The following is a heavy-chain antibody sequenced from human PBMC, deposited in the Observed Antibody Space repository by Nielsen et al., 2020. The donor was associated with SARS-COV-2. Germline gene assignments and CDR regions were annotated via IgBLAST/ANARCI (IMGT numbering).Heavy chain of an antibody. CDR3: ASSLEYCSGGSCYYYGMDV. Sequence: SETLSLTCAVYGGSFSGYYWSWIRQPPGKGLEWIGEINHSGSTNYNPSLKSRVTISVDTSKNQFSLKLSSVTVADTAVYYCASSLEYCSGGSCYYYGMDVGGQGTTVTVSS. D-gene: IGHD2-15*01. CDR2: INHSGST. J-gene: IGHJ6*02. V-gene: IGHV4-34*01. CDR1: GGSFSGYY.